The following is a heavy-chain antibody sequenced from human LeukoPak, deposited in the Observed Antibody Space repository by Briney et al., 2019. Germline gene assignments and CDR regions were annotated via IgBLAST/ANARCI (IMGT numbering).Heavy chain of an antibody. J-gene: IGHJ4*02. V-gene: IGHV3-21*01. CDR3: ARDDYTNYVVDY. D-gene: IGHD4-11*01. CDR1: GFTFRSFG. CDR2: ISSSGNYK. Sequence: GGSLRLSCAASGFTFRSFGMNWVRQAPGKGLEWVSSISSSGNYKYYADSVKGRFTISRDNAKNSLSLQMNSLRAEDTAVYFCARDDYTNYVVDYWGQGTLVTVSS.